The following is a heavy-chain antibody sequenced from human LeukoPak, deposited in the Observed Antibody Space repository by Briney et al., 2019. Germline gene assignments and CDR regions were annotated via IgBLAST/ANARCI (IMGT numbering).Heavy chain of an antibody. CDR2: IIPIFGTA. CDR3: ARGPLYCSSTSCLLSY. V-gene: IGHV1-69*13. D-gene: IGHD2-2*01. CDR1: GGTFSSYA. Sequence: SVKVSCKASGGTFSSYAISWVRQAPGQGLEWMGGIIPIFGTANYAQKFQGRVTITADESTSTAYMELSSLRSEDTAVYYCARGPLYCSSTSCLLSYWGQGTLVTVSS. J-gene: IGHJ4*02.